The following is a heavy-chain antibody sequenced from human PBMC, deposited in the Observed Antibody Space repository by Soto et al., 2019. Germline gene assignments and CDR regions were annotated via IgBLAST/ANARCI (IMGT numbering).Heavy chain of an antibody. CDR1: GFTFSSYA. V-gene: IGHV3-30-3*01. Sequence: QVQLVESGGGVVQPGRSLRLSCAASGFTFSSYAMHWVRQAPGKGLEWVAVISYDGSNKYYADSVKGRFTISRDNSKNTLYLQMNSLRAEDTAVYYCAREDNWNDEVDYYYGMDVRGQGTTVTVSS. D-gene: IGHD1-1*01. CDR2: ISYDGSNK. J-gene: IGHJ6*02. CDR3: AREDNWNDEVDYYYGMDV.